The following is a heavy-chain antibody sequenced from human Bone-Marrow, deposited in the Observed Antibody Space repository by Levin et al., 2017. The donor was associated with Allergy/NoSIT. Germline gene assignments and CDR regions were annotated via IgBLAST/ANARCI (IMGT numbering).Heavy chain of an antibody. CDR1: GYTFNTYC. CDR3: ARDLVPAAVFSYYYGMGV. CDR2: INPHDGST. J-gene: IGHJ6*02. Sequence: ASVKVSCKASGYTFNTYCVHWVRQAPGQGLEWMGLINPHDGSTNYAQKFQGRVTMTRDTSTSTVYMQLSSLRSDDTAVFFCARDLVPAAVFSYYYGMGVWGQGTTVTVSS. D-gene: IGHD2-2*01. V-gene: IGHV1-46*02.